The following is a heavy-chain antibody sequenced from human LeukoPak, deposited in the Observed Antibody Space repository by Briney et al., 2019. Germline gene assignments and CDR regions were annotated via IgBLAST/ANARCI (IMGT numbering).Heavy chain of an antibody. Sequence: SETLSLTCAVYGGSFSGYYWSWIRQPPGKGLEWIGEINHSGSTSYNPSLKSRVTISVDTSKNQFSLKLSSVTAADTAVYYCARDRMDYGDYYFDYWGQGTLVTVSS. D-gene: IGHD4-17*01. CDR3: ARDRMDYGDYYFDY. J-gene: IGHJ4*02. V-gene: IGHV4-34*01. CDR2: INHSGST. CDR1: GGSFSGYY.